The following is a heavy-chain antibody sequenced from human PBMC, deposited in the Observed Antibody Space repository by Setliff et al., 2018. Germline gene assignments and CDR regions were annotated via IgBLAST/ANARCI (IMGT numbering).Heavy chain of an antibody. CDR1: GFTFNTHA. Sequence: GGSLRLSCAASGFTFNTHAMHWVRQAPGKGLEWVAMIWADPNSNTKYYADSVKGRFTISRDNFKNTLYLQMSSLRVEDTAVYYCAKDVGRGSGYYYYTDVWGKGTTVTVSS. CDR3: AKDVGRGSGYYYYTDV. J-gene: IGHJ6*03. CDR2: IWADPNSNTK. V-gene: IGHV3-30*02. D-gene: IGHD2-15*01.